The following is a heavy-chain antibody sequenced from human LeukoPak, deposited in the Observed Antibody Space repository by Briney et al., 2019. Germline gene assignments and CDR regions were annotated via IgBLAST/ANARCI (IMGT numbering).Heavy chain of an antibody. Sequence: ATVKVSCKASGYTFTSYYMHWVRQAPGQGLEWMGIINPSGGSTSYAQKFQGRVTMTRDTSTSTVYMELSSLRSEDTAVYYCATAYNYGRDAFDIWGQGTMVTVSS. D-gene: IGHD5-18*01. CDR1: GYTFTSYY. J-gene: IGHJ3*02. CDR3: ATAYNYGRDAFDI. V-gene: IGHV1-46*01. CDR2: INPSGGST.